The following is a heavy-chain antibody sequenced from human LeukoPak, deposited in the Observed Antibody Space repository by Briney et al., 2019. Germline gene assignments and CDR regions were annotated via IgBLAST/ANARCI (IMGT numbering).Heavy chain of an antibody. CDR2: INHSGST. CDR3: ARGTYSSGWYRTAEYFQH. CDR1: GGSFSGYY. V-gene: IGHV4-34*01. Sequence: SETLSLTCAVYGGSFSGYYWSWIRQPPGKGLEWSGEINHSGSTNYNPSLTSRVTISVDTSKNQFSLKLSSVTAADTAVYYCARGTYSSGWYRTAEYFQHWGQGTLVTVSS. J-gene: IGHJ1*01. D-gene: IGHD6-19*01.